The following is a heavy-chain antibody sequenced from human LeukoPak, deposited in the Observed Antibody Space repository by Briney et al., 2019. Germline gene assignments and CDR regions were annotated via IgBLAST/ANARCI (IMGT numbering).Heavy chain of an antibody. CDR2: INVKDGDT. Sequence: ASVKVSCKASGYTFTGYYIHWVRQAPGQGLEWMGWINVKDGDTNYAQKFQGRVTVTRDTSISTAYVELSRLRSDDTAVYYCARVEYCGGGSCYLVDYWGQGTLVIVSS. D-gene: IGHD2-15*01. CDR1: GYTFTGYY. V-gene: IGHV1-2*02. CDR3: ARVEYCGGGSCYLVDY. J-gene: IGHJ4*02.